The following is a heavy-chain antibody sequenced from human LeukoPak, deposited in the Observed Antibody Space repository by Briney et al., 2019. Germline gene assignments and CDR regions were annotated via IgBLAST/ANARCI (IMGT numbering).Heavy chain of an antibody. D-gene: IGHD1-26*01. Sequence: GGSLRLSCAASGFTFSSYAMSWVRQAPGKGLEWVSTISDSGGSTYYADSVKGRFTISRDNSKNTLYLQISSLRADDTAVYYCAIASPTMWAYDMDVWGQGTTVTVSS. J-gene: IGHJ6*02. CDR2: ISDSGGST. CDR3: AIASPTMWAYDMDV. CDR1: GFTFSSYA. V-gene: IGHV3-23*01.